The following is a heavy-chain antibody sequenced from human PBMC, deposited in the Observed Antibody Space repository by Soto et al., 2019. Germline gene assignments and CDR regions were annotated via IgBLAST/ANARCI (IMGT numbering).Heavy chain of an antibody. CDR3: AKLEPFERQLPRVNAFDI. J-gene: IGHJ3*02. CDR2: ISGSGGST. D-gene: IGHD2-2*01. Sequence: GGSLRLSCAASGFTFSSYAMSWVRQAPGKGLEWVSAISGSGGSTYYADSVKGRFTISRDNSKNTLYLQMNSLRAEDTAVYYCAKLEPFERQLPRVNAFDIWGQGTMVTVSS. V-gene: IGHV3-23*01. CDR1: GFTFSSYA.